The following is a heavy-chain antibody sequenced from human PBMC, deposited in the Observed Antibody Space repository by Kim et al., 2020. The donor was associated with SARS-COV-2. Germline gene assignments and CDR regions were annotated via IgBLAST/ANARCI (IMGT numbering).Heavy chain of an antibody. CDR1: GFTFSSYS. V-gene: IGHV3-21*01. D-gene: IGHD2-21*01. CDR3: ARDRGWGVVSSRYYFDY. Sequence: GGSLRLSCAASGFTFSSYSMNWVRQAPGKGLEWVSSISSSSSYIYYADSVKGRFTISRDNAKNSLYLQMNSLRAEDTAVYYCARDRGWGVVSSRYYFDYWGQGTLVTVSS. CDR2: ISSSSSYI. J-gene: IGHJ4*02.